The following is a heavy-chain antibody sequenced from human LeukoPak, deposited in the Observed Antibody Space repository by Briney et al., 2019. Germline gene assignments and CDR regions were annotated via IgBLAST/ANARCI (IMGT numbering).Heavy chain of an antibody. CDR2: ISYDGSNK. D-gene: IGHD3-3*01. CDR1: GFTFSSYG. J-gene: IGHJ4*02. CDR3: AKSWAFTIFGVAADY. Sequence: GGSLRLSCAASGFTFSSYGMHWVRQAPGKGLEWVAVISYDGSNKYYVDSVKGRFTISRDNSKNTLYLQMNSLRAEDTAVYYCAKSWAFTIFGVAADYWGQGTLVTVSS. V-gene: IGHV3-30*18.